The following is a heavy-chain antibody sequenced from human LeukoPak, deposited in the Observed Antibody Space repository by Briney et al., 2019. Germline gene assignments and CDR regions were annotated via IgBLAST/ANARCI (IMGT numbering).Heavy chain of an antibody. CDR1: GFTFSNYA. J-gene: IGHJ6*02. D-gene: IGHD3-10*01. Sequence: GGSLRLSCAASGFTFSNYAMSWVRQAPGKGREGVATISDTGGSTYYAGSVRGRFTISRDNSQNTLYLQMNSLRAEDTAIYYCAKVPYSDYGSWRPPFMDVWGRGTTVAVSS. CDR2: ISDTGGST. CDR3: AKVPYSDYGSWRPPFMDV. V-gene: IGHV3-23*01.